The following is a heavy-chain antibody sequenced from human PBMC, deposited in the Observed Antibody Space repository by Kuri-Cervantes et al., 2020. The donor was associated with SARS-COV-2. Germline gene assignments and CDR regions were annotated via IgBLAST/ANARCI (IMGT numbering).Heavy chain of an antibody. Sequence: GESLKISCAASGFTFDDYAMHWVRQAPGKGLEWVSYISSSSSTIYYADSVKGRFTISRDNSKNTLYLQMNSLRAEDTAVYYCAKPRDIYSSGYTDYWGQGTLVTVSS. CDR2: ISSSSSTI. CDR1: GFTFDDYA. V-gene: IGHV3-48*01. D-gene: IGHD3-22*01. J-gene: IGHJ4*02. CDR3: AKPRDIYSSGYTDY.